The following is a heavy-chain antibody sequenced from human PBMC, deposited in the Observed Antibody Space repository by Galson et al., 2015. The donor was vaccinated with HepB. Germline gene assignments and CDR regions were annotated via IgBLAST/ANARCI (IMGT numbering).Heavy chain of an antibody. CDR3: TRLGDFSGYSSS. D-gene: IGHD2-2*01. CDR2: IRSKASSHAT. Sequence: SLRLSCAASGFTFSGSAIHWVRQASGKGLEWVGRIRSKASSHATAYAASLKGRFTISGDDSKNTAYLHMNRLKTEDTAVYYCTRLGDFSGYSSSWGQGTLVTVSS. CDR1: GFTFSGSA. J-gene: IGHJ4*02. V-gene: IGHV3-73*01.